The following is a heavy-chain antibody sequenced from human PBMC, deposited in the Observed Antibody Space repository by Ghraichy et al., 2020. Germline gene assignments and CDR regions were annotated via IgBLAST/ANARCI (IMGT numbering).Heavy chain of an antibody. CDR1: GDSFSHYY. V-gene: IGHV4-34*01. D-gene: IGHD3-3*01. J-gene: IGHJ4*01. CDR3: ARRGSGFYNYFDF. Sequence: SETLSLTCGVSGDSFSHYYWGWIRQPPGKGLEWIGEINYSGSASYSPSLTSRVTISVDTSKNEVSLNLTSVTAADRAVYYCARRGSGFYNYFDFWGDGTVVSVSS. CDR2: INYSGSA.